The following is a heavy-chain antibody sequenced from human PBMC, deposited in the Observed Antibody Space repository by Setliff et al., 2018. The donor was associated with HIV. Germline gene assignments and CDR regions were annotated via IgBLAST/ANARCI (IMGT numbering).Heavy chain of an antibody. CDR3: VSDYSGYYSNAFDF. CDR2: IYHSGST. Sequence: SATLSLPCNVSGYSINNDYYWGWIRQPPGKGLEWIGTIYHSGSTYYNPSLKSRVTLSVDTSKNQFPLKLNSVIAADTAVYYCVSDYSGYYSNAFDFWGQGTMVTVSS. V-gene: IGHV4-38-2*02. J-gene: IGHJ3*01. D-gene: IGHD3-22*01. CDR1: GYSINNDYY.